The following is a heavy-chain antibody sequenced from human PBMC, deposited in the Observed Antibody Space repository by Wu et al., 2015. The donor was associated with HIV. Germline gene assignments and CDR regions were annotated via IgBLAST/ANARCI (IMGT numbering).Heavy chain of an antibody. CDR2: ISAYNGNT. D-gene: IGHD4-17*01. CDR1: GYTFTSYG. Sequence: QVQLVQSGAEVKKPGASVKVSCKASGYTFTSYGISWVRQAPGQGLEWMGWISAYNGNTNYAQKLQGRVTMTTDTSTSTAYMELRSLRSDDTAVYYCAKKECLNKTPLRSTTYFDYVGPGNXWSTVSS. J-gene: IGHJ4*02. CDR3: AKKECLNKTPLRSTTYFDY. V-gene: IGHV1-18*01.